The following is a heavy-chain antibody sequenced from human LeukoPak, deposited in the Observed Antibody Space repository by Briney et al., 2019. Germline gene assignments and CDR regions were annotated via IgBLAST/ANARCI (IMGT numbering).Heavy chain of an antibody. J-gene: IGHJ5*02. Sequence: PGGSLRLSCAASGFTFNDYSTHWVRQAPGKGLEWVAVISFDGGHKYYADSVKGRFTVSRDNSQNTLYVQMNSLRPEDTAVYYCAREARAVEASGWFDPWGQGTLVAVSS. CDR1: GFTFNDYS. V-gene: IGHV3-30-3*01. D-gene: IGHD2-15*01. CDR3: AREARAVEASGWFDP. CDR2: ISFDGGHK.